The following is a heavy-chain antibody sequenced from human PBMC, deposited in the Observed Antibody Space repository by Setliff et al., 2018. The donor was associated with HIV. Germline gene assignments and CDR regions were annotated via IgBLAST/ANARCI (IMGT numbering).Heavy chain of an antibody. J-gene: IGHJ5*02. D-gene: IGHD5-12*01. Sequence: GGSLRLSCTSSEISFNNYYMTWVRQAPGRGLEWVGRIKSKADGGTTDYAAPVKGRFTISRDYSKTTLYLQMNSLKTEDTAVYYCTTEDPWLRFGHWGQGTLVTVSS. CDR1: EISFNNYY. CDR2: IKSKADGGTT. V-gene: IGHV3-15*01. CDR3: TTEDPWLRFGH.